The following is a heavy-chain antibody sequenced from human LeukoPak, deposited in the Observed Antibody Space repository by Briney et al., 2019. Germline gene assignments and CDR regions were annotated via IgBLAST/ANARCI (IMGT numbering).Heavy chain of an antibody. J-gene: IGHJ4*02. CDR2: IYFSGST. V-gene: IGHV4-39*01. CDR3: AGHSRFGSSSWSFDY. CDR1: GGSISSSSYY. Sequence: PSETLSLTCTVSGGSISSSSYYWGWIRQPPGKGLEWIGSIYFSGSTYFNPSLKSRVTISVDTSMNQFSLNLSSVTAADTAVYYCAGHSRFGSSSWSFDYWGQGTLVTVSS. D-gene: IGHD6-13*01.